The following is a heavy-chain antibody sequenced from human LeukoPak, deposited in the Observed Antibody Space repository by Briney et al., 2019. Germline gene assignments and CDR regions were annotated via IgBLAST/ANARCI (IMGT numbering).Heavy chain of an antibody. CDR3: ARGFYSGSQYYFDY. CDR2: IYYSGST. CDR1: GGSISSYY. V-gene: IGHV4-59*01. J-gene: IGHJ4*02. D-gene: IGHD1-26*01. Sequence: SVTLSLTCTVSGGSISSYYWSWIRQPPGKGLEWIGYIYYSGSTSYNPSLKSRVTISVDTSKNQFSLKLSSVTAADTAVYYCARGFYSGSQYYFDYWGQGTLVTVSS.